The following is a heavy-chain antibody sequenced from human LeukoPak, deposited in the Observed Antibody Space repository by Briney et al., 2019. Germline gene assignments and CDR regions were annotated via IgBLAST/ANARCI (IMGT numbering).Heavy chain of an antibody. CDR2: IYYSGST. CDR1: GGSISSHY. D-gene: IGHD6-13*01. V-gene: IGHV4-59*11. CDR3: ARGQELVGLSRYNWFDP. J-gene: IGHJ5*02. Sequence: SETLSLTCTVSGGSISSHYWSWIRQPPGKGLEWIRYIYYSGSTNYNPSLKSRVTISVDTSKNQFSLKLSSVTAADTAVYYCARGQELVGLSRYNWFDPWGQGTLVTVSS.